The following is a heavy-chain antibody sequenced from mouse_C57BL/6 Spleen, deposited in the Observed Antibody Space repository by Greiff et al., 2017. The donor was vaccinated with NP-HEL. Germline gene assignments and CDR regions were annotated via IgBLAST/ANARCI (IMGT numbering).Heavy chain of an antibody. Sequence: VQLKESGAELVRPGASVKLSCTASGFNIKDDYMHWVKQRPEQGLEWIGWIDPENGDTEYASKFQGKATITADTSSNTAYLQLSSLTSEDTAVYYCTTPSYYYGSSYGYFDVWGTGTTVTVSS. J-gene: IGHJ1*03. CDR3: TTPSYYYGSSYGYFDV. CDR2: IDPENGDT. V-gene: IGHV14-4*01. D-gene: IGHD1-1*01. CDR1: GFNIKDDY.